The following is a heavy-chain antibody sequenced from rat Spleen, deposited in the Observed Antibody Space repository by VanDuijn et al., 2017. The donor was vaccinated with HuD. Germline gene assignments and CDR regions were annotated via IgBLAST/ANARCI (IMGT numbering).Heavy chain of an antibody. D-gene: IGHD1-11*01. CDR2: INYDGRGT. J-gene: IGHJ2*01. CDR1: GFTFSDYN. Sequence: EVQLVESGGGLVQPGGSLKLSCVASGFTFSDYNMAWVRQAPKKGLDWVATINYDGRGTYYRGSVTGRFTISRDNAKSTLYLQMDSLRSEDTATYYCTKHAVTTGVDYFDYWGQGVMVTVSS. CDR3: TKHAVTTGVDYFDY. V-gene: IGHV5-7*01.